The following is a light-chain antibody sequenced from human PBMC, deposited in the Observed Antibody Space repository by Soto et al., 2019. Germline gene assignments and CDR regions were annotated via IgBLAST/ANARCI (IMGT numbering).Light chain of an antibody. J-gene: IGKJ5*01. CDR3: QQYDNLLPT. CDR2: DAS. Sequence: DIQMTQSPSSLSASVGDRVTITCQASQDISNYLNWYQQKPGKAPKLLIYDASNLETGVPSRFSGSGSGTDFTSTISSLQPEDIATYYCQQYDNLLPTFGQGTRLEIK. CDR1: QDISNY. V-gene: IGKV1-33*01.